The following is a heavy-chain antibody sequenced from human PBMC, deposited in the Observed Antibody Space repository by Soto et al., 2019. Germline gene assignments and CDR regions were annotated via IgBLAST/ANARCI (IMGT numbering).Heavy chain of an antibody. CDR3: AHSRNLITEDAQVRDFDY. J-gene: IGHJ4*02. Sequence: QSTLKDSGPTLVKPTQTLTLTCSSSGFSLTSDGVGVSWVRQPPREAVELLALIYWDDDEPYSPSLKTRLTIPTDHSKHQVVLIMNNIDPVHTATYYCAHSRNLITEDAQVRDFDYGGQGTLVPVSS. CDR2: IYWDDDE. D-gene: IGHD3-10*01. V-gene: IGHV2-5*02. CDR1: GFSLTSDGVG.